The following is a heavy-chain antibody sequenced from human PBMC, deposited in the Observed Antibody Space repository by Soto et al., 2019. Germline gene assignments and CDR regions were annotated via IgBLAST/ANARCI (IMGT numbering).Heavy chain of an antibody. CDR2: IIPIFGTA. D-gene: IGHD6-13*01. Sequence: QGLEWMGGIIPIFGTANYAQKFQGRVTITADESTTTAYMELSSLRSEDTAVYYCAFQKVTDSSSWSPIYNWFAPWGQGTLVTVSS. CDR3: AFQKVTDSSSWSPIYNWFAP. J-gene: IGHJ5*02. V-gene: IGHV1-69*01.